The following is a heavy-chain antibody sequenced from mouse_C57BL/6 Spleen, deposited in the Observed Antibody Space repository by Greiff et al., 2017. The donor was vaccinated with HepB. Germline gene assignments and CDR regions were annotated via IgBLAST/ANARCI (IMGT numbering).Heavy chain of an antibody. Sequence: EVQLQQSGPELVKPGASVKISCKASGYTFTDYYMNWVKQSHGKSLEWIGDINPNNGGTSYNQKFKGKATLTVDKSSSTAYMELRSLTSEDSAVYYCARVYYDYDGGDYYAMDYWGQGTSVTVSS. CDR2: INPNNGGT. CDR3: ARVYYDYDGGDYYAMDY. V-gene: IGHV1-26*01. D-gene: IGHD2-4*01. CDR1: GYTFTDYY. J-gene: IGHJ4*01.